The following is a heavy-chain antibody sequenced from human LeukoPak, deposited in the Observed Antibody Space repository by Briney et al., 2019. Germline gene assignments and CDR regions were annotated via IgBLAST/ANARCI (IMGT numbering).Heavy chain of an antibody. Sequence: GGSLRLSCAASGFPFSSYSMNWVRQAPGKGLEWVSYISASGGNIYYLDSVKGRCTVSRDNAMNSLFLQMDRPRAEDTAVYYCVRVKGTCFDFWGRGTLVTVSS. V-gene: IGHV3-48*01. D-gene: IGHD1-1*01. J-gene: IGHJ4*02. CDR1: GFPFSSYS. CDR2: ISASGGNI. CDR3: VRVKGTCFDF.